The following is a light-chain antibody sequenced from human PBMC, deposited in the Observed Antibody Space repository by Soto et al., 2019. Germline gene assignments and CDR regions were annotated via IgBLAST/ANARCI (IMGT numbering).Light chain of an antibody. CDR1: QDIRNY. CDR3: QQYDNLPPCT. J-gene: IGKJ3*01. CDR2: GAS. Sequence: DIQMTQSPSSLSASVGDRVTITCQARQDIRNYLNWYQQKPGRAPKLLIYGASNLETGVPSRFRGSGYGTDFTSTISSLQPEHIATYYWQQYDNLPPCTFGPGTKVYIE. V-gene: IGKV1-33*01.